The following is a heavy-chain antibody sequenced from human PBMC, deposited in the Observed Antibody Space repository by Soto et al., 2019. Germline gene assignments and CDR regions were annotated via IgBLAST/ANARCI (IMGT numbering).Heavy chain of an antibody. Sequence: GASVKVSCKASGYTFTSYAMHWVRQAPGQRLEWMGWVNAGNGNTKYPQKFQGRVTITRDTSASTAYMELSSLRSEDTAVYYCARAVAVAADFDYWGQGTLVTVSS. CDR2: VNAGNGNT. J-gene: IGHJ4*02. V-gene: IGHV1-3*01. CDR3: ARAVAVAADFDY. CDR1: GYTFTSYA. D-gene: IGHD6-19*01.